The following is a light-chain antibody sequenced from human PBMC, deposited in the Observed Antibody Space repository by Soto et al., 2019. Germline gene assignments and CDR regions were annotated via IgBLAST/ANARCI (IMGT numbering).Light chain of an antibody. CDR2: DAS. CDR1: QDISNY. V-gene: IGKV1-33*01. Sequence: DIQMTQSPSSLSASVGDRVTINCQASQDISNYLNWYQQKPGKAPKLLIYDASNLETGVPSRFSGSGSGTDFTFTISRLQPEDIATYYCQQYDNLPLTFGGGTKVEMK. J-gene: IGKJ4*01. CDR3: QQYDNLPLT.